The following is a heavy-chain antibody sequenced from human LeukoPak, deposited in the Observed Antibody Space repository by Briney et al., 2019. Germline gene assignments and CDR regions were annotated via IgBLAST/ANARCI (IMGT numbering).Heavy chain of an antibody. CDR3: AKDWPPDY. CDR2: ISGSGGTT. J-gene: IGHJ4*02. V-gene: IGHV3-23*01. Sequence: TGGSLRLSCAASGFTFTSYAMSWVRQAPGKGLEWVSGISGSGGTTYQADSVKGRFAISRDNTKNTLYLQMNSLRAEDTAVYYCAKDWPPDYWGQGTLATVSS. CDR1: GFTFTSYA.